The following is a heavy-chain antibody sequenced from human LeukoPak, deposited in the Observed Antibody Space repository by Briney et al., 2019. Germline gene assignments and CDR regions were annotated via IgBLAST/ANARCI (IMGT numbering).Heavy chain of an antibody. J-gene: IGHJ5*02. CDR2: ISAYNGNT. V-gene: IGHV1-18*01. CDR3: ARVEYCSGGSCYWFDP. CDR1: GYTFTSYG. D-gene: IGHD2-15*01. Sequence: ASVKVSRKASGYTFTSYGISWVRQAPGQGLEWMGWISAYNGNTNYAQKLQGRVTMTTDTSTSTAYMELRSLRSDDTAVYYCARVEYCSGGSCYWFDPWGQGTLVTVSS.